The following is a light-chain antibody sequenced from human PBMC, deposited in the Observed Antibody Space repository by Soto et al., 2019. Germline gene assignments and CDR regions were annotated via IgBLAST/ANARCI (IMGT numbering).Light chain of an antibody. CDR2: GAS. CDR1: QSVSSN. Sequence: EIVMTQSPATLSVSPGERATLSCRASQSVSSNLAWYQQKTGQAPRLLIYGASTRATGIAARFSGSGSGTEFTLTINSLQSEDFAVYYCQQYNNWPPLTFGGGTKVEIK. V-gene: IGKV3-15*01. CDR3: QQYNNWPPLT. J-gene: IGKJ4*01.